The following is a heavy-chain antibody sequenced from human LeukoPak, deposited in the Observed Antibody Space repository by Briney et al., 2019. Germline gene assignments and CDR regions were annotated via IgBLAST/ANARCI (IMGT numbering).Heavy chain of an antibody. CDR3: ATYYDSSGYYVY. CDR1: GFTFNIYA. V-gene: IGHV3-30*03. Sequence: GGSLRLSCAASGFTFNIYAMHWVRQAPGKGLEWVSVISYDGSIKSYADSVKGRFTISRDNSKNTLYLQMNSLRDDDTAVYYCATYYDSSGYYVYWGQGTLVTVSS. CDR2: ISYDGSIK. J-gene: IGHJ4*02. D-gene: IGHD3-22*01.